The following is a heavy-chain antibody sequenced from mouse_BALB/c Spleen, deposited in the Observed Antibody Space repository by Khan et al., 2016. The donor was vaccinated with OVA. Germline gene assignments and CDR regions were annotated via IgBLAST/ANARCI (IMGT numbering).Heavy chain of an antibody. V-gene: IGHV1-7*01. J-gene: IGHJ2*01. CDR1: GYTFTSYW. Sequence: QVQLKQSGAELAKPGASVKMSCTASGYTFTSYWMHWIKQRPGQGLEWIGYINPTSGYTDYNQKFKDKATLTADKSSSTAYMQLSSLTSDDSAVYYCARGRIDYWGQGTAVTVSA. D-gene: IGHD1-1*01. CDR3: ARGRIDY. CDR2: INPTSGYT.